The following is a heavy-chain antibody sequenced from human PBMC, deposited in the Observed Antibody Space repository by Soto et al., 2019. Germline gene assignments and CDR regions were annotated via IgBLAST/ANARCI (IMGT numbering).Heavy chain of an antibody. Sequence: GGSLSLSCAASGFSFSSYSINWVRQAPGKGLEWVSYISSSSSAIYYADYVKGGFTISRDNAKNSLYLQMNSLRAEDTAVYYCARDMPISTSGNYPYYFGYWGHGALVTVSA. V-gene: IGHV3-48*01. J-gene: IGHJ4*01. CDR2: ISSSSSAI. CDR1: GFSFSSYS. CDR3: ARDMPISTSGNYPYYFGY. D-gene: IGHD3-10*01.